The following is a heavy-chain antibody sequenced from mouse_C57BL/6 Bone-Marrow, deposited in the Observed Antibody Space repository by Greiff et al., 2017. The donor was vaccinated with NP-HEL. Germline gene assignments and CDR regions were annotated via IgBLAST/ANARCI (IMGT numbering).Heavy chain of an antibody. CDR3: ARYYYGSRGWYFDV. D-gene: IGHD1-1*01. V-gene: IGHV1-72*01. CDR2: IDPNSGGT. J-gene: IGHJ1*03. CDR1: GYTFTSYW. Sequence: QQSCKASGYTFTSYWMHWVKQRPGRGLEWIGRIDPNSGGTKFNEKFKTKATLTVDKPSSTAYMQLSSLTPEDSAVYYCARYYYGSRGWYFDVWGTGTTVTVSS.